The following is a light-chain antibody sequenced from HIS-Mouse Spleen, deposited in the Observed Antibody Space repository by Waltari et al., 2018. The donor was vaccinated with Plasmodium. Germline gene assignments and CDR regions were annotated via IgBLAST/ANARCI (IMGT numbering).Light chain of an antibody. CDR2: KDS. Sequence: SYELTQPPSVSVSPGQTARITCSGDALPQQYAYWYQQKPGQAPGLVRYKDSERPAGMPERFAGSSAGTTVTLTISGGQAEDEADYYCQSADSSGTYWVFGGGTKLTVL. J-gene: IGLJ3*02. V-gene: IGLV3-25*03. CDR3: QSADSSGTYWV. CDR1: ALPQQY.